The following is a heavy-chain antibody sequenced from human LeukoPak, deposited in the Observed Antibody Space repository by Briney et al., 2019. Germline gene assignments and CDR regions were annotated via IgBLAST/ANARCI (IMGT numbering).Heavy chain of an antibody. CDR3: ARALTLRGQQLLPGGY. D-gene: IGHD6-13*01. J-gene: IGHJ4*02. Sequence: ASVKVSCKTSGYTFDNYAINWVRQAPGQGLEWMGWINTNTGNPTNAQGFTGRFVFSLDTSVRTAYLQISSLKTEDTAVYYCARALTLRGQQLLPGGYWGQGTLVTVSS. CDR1: GYTFDNYA. V-gene: IGHV7-4-1*02. CDR2: INTNTGNP.